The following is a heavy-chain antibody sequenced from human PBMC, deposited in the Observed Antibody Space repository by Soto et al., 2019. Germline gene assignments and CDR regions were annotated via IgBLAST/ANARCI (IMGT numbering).Heavy chain of an antibody. CDR1: GGSISSGDYY. CDR2: IYYSGST. CDR3: ARSRGDYYYYGMDV. V-gene: IGHV4-30-4*01. Sequence: SETLSLTCTVSGGSISSGDYYWSWIRQPPGKGLEWIGYIYYSGSTYYNPSLKSRVTISVDTSKNQFSLKLSSVTAADTAVYYCARSRGDYYYYGMDVWGQGTTVTVSS. J-gene: IGHJ6*02. D-gene: IGHD2-2*01.